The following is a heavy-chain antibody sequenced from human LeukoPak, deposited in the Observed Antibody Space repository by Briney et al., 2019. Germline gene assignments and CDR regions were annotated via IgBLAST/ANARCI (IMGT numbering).Heavy chain of an antibody. CDR1: GAFTSRYY. D-gene: IGHD6-25*01. CDR3: TRIDPLGFFDQ. Sequence: PSETLSLTCSVSGAFTSRYYWSWVRQPLGQGLEWIGNIFYSGNSKYNPSLTSRISMPVDTSKTQFSLELTSVTAADTAVYYCTRIDPLGFFDQWGPGTLVTVSS. V-gene: IGHV4-59*12. CDR2: IFYSGNS. J-gene: IGHJ4*01.